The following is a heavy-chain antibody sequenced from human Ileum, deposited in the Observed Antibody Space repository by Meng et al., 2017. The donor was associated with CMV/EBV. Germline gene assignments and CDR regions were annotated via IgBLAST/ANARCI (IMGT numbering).Heavy chain of an antibody. J-gene: IGHJ4*02. CDR2: FGSSGNT. CDR1: GFTFSSDA. Sequence: GESLKISCAASGFTFSSDAMSWVRQAPGKGLEWVSTFGSSGNTYYADSVKGRFTISRDNSKNTLFLQMNSLRAEDTAVFYCAKRDTTKYFDSWGQGILVTVSS. V-gene: IGHV3-23*01. CDR3: AKRDTTKYFDS. D-gene: IGHD5-18*01.